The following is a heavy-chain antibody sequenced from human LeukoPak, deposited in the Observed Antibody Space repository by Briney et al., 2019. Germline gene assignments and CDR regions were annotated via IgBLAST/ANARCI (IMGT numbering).Heavy chain of an antibody. V-gene: IGHV5-51*01. CDR2: VYPGDSDT. Sequence: GESLKISCKASGYSFTSYWIGWVRQMPGKGLEWMGIVYPGDSDTKYSPSFQGQVTISADKSITTAYLQWSSLRASDTAMYYCALKTGGFLAGAIDIWGQGTLLTVSS. J-gene: IGHJ3*02. CDR1: GYSFTSYW. D-gene: IGHD3-3*01. CDR3: ALKTGGFLAGAIDI.